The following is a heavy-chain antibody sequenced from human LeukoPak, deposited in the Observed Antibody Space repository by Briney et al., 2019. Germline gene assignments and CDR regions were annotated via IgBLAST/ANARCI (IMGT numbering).Heavy chain of an antibody. D-gene: IGHD6-19*01. V-gene: IGHV3-66*01. CDR3: ARAESGQWYIDY. J-gene: IGHJ4*02. CDR2: IYSGGST. CDR1: GFTVSSNY. Sequence: GGSLRLSCAASGFTVSSNYMSWVRHAPGKGLEWVSLIYSGGSTYYADSVKGRFTISRDNSKNTLYLQMNSLRAEDTAVYYCARAESGQWYIDYWGQGTLVTVSS.